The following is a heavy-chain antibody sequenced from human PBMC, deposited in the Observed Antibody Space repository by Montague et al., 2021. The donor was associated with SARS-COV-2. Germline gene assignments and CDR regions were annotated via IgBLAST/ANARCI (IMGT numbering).Heavy chain of an antibody. CDR2: IYYSGST. CDR3: ARGLFYSSQQKDHFEH. V-gene: IGHV4-31*03. CDR1: GWRISSGGHY. D-gene: IGHD2-21*01. Sequence: TLSLTCTVSGWRISSGGHYWNWIRQVPGRGLEWIGSIYYSGSTYYNPCLEGRFSISVDTSRNQFSLKVKSLTAADTAKYFCARGLFYSSQQKDHFEHWGQGTLVTVSS. J-gene: IGHJ4*02.